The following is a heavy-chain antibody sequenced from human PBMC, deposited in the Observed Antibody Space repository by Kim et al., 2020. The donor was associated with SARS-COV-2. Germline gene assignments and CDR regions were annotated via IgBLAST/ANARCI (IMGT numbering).Heavy chain of an antibody. V-gene: IGHV3-74*01. D-gene: IGHD1-7*01. Sequence: YADSVKGRFTISRDNAKNTLYLQVNSLRAEDTAMYYCGRGGTRLYAMDVWGQGTTVTVSS. J-gene: IGHJ6*02. CDR3: GRGGTRLYAMDV.